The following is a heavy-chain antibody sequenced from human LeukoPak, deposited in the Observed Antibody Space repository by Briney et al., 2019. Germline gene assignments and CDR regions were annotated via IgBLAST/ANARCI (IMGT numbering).Heavy chain of an antibody. V-gene: IGHV3-74*01. D-gene: IGHD5-18*01. CDR2: ISPTGSTT. J-gene: IGHJ6*02. Sequence: QAGGSLRLSCAASGFSFSGHWMHWARQLPGKGLVWVSRISPTGSTTSYADSVKGRFTISRDNSKNTLYLQMNSLRAEDTAVYYCARDPGVGGYNYGYYYYYGMDVWGQGTTVTVSS. CDR1: GFSFSGHW. CDR3: ARDPGVGGYNYGYYYYYGMDV.